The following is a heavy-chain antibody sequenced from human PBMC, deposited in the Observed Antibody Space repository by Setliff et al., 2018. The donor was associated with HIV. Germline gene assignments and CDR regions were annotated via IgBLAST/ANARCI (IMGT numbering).Heavy chain of an antibody. J-gene: IGHJ6*03. CDR2: INYRGNT. V-gene: IGHV4-39*01. Sequence: SETLSLTCTVSGGSISTSRYYWGWIRQPPGKGLEWIGSINYRGNTYYNPSLKSRAAISVDASKNQISLKLSSVTAADTAVYYCASLDGSESPYIYYYYMDVWGKGTAVTVSS. D-gene: IGHD3-10*01. CDR3: ASLDGSESPYIYYYYMDV. CDR1: GGSISTSRYY.